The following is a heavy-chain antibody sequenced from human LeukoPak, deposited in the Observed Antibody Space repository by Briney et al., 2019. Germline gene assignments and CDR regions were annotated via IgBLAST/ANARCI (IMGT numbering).Heavy chain of an antibody. CDR2: IIPIFGTA. Sequence: ASVKVSCKASGGTFSSYAISWVRQAPGQGLEWMGGIIPIFGTANYAQKFQGRVTITTDESTSTAYMELSSLRSEDTAVYYCASGSYNPYYFDYWGQGTLVTVSS. CDR3: ASGSYNPYYFDY. J-gene: IGHJ4*02. D-gene: IGHD1-26*01. V-gene: IGHV1-69*05. CDR1: GGTFSSYA.